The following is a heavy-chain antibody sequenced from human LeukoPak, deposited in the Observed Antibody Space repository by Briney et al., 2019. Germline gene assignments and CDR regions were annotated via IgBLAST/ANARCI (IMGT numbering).Heavy chain of an antibody. Sequence: PGGSLRLSCAASGFTFSSYSMNWVRQAPGKGLEWVSSISSSSSYIYYADSVKGRFTISRDNAKNSLYLQMNSLRAEDTAVYYCARDRGRSSTNDNWFDPWGQGTLVTVSS. V-gene: IGHV3-21*01. CDR3: ARDRGRSSTNDNWFDP. CDR2: ISSSSSYI. D-gene: IGHD2-2*01. CDR1: GFTFSSYS. J-gene: IGHJ5*02.